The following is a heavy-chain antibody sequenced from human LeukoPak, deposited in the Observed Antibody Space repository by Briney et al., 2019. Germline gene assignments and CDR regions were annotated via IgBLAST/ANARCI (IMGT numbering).Heavy chain of an antibody. CDR1: GFSVSGYW. J-gene: IGHJ5*02. CDR3: ARSNYDSTTFYYHLDL. Sequence: PGGSLRLSCAVSGFSVSGYWMTWVRQAPGKGPVWVSRVDVHGQGTAYADSVKGRFTISRDNAKNTLSLQMNSLSAEDTAVYYCARSNYDSTTFYYHLDLWGQGTLVTVSS. CDR2: VDVHGQGT. V-gene: IGHV3-74*01. D-gene: IGHD2/OR15-2a*01.